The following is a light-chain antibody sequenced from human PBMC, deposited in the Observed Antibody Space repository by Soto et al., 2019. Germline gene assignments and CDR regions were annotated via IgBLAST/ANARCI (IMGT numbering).Light chain of an antibody. V-gene: IGLV6-57*02. CDR3: QSYDNNKLCV. Sequence: NFMLTKPHSVSESPGKTVTISCTGNSGNIASNFVQWYQQRPGSAPTTVISENNQRPSVVPDRFSGSSDSSSNSASLTISGMKTADEADYYGQSYDNNKLCVFGVGTQLTVL. J-gene: IGLJ3*02. CDR1: SGNIASNF. CDR2: ENN.